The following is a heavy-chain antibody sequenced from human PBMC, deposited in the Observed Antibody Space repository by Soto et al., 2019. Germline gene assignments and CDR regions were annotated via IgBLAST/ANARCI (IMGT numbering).Heavy chain of an antibody. CDR2: FYPGDSDT. CDR1: GYYFPSYW. D-gene: IGHD1-26*01. J-gene: IGHJ4*02. V-gene: IGHV5-51*01. Sequence: GESLKISCKGSGYYFPSYWIGWVRQMPGKGREWMWIFYPGDSDTRYSPSFQGQVTISADRSTSTAYLQWSSLKPSDTAMYYCARQSYCAEGFDCWGQVPMVTVSS. CDR3: ARQSYCAEGFDC.